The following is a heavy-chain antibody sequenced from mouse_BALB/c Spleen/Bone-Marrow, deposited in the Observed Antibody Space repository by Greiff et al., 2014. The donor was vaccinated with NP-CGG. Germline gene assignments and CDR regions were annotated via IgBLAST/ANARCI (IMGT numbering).Heavy chain of an antibody. CDR3: ARQYGNLGVMDY. Sequence: EVQLVESGGDLVKPGGSLKLSCAASGFTFSSYGMSWVRQTPDKRLEWVATISSGGSYTYYPDSVEGRFTISRDNAKNTLYLQMSSLKSEDTAMYYCARQYGNLGVMDYWGQGTSVTVSS. V-gene: IGHV5-6*01. D-gene: IGHD2-1*01. J-gene: IGHJ4*01. CDR1: GFTFSSYG. CDR2: ISSGGSYT.